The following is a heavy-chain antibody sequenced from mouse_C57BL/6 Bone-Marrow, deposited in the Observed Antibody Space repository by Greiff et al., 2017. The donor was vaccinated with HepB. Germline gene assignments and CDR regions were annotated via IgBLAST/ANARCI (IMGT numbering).Heavy chain of an antibody. V-gene: IGHV8-12*01. CDR3: ARKSGLGYAMDY. CDR2: IYWDDDK. Sequence: QVTLKVSGPGILQSSQTLSLTCSFSGFSLSTSGMGVSWIRQPSGQGLEWLAHIYWDDDKRYNPSQKSRLTISKNTSSKQVFLKITSVDTADTATYYCARKSGLGYAMDYWGQGTSVTVSS. D-gene: IGHD3-1*01. CDR1: GFSLSTSGMG. J-gene: IGHJ4*01.